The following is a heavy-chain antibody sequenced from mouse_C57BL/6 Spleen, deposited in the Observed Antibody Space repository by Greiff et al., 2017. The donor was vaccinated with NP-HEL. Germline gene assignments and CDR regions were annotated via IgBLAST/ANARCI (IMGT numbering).Heavy chain of an antibody. Sequence: QVQLQQPGAELVMPGASVKLSCKASGYTFISYWMHWVKQRPGQGLEWIGEIDPSDSYTNYHQKFKGKSTLTVDKSSSTAYMQLSSLTSEDSAVDYCARRYDYDAMDYWGQGTSVTVSS. CDR3: ARRYDYDAMDY. D-gene: IGHD2-14*01. CDR2: IDPSDSYT. J-gene: IGHJ4*01. V-gene: IGHV1-69*01. CDR1: GYTFISYW.